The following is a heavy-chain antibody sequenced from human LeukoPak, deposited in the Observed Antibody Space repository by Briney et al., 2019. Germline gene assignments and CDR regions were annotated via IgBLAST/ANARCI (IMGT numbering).Heavy chain of an antibody. Sequence: GGSLRLSCAASGFTFSSYTMSWVRQAPGKGLEWVSAISGSGGSTYYADSVKGRFTISRDNSKNTLYLQMNSLRAEDTAVYYCAKGGCSSTSCAKGGLDYWGQGTLVTVSS. CDR3: AKGGCSSTSCAKGGLDY. D-gene: IGHD2-2*01. V-gene: IGHV3-23*01. CDR2: ISGSGGST. CDR1: GFTFSSYT. J-gene: IGHJ4*02.